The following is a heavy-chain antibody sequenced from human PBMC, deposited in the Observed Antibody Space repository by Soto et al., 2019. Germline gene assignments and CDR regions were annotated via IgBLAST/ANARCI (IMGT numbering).Heavy chain of an antibody. CDR2: IYYSGST. V-gene: IGHV4-59*01. CDR1: GGSISSYY. Sequence: SETLSLTCTVSGGSISSYYWSWIRQPPGKGLEWIGYIYYSGSTNYNPSLKSRVTISVDTSKNQFSLKLSSVTAADTAVYYCARGGGTRADYWGQGTLVTVSS. D-gene: IGHD4-17*01. CDR3: ARGGGTRADY. J-gene: IGHJ4*02.